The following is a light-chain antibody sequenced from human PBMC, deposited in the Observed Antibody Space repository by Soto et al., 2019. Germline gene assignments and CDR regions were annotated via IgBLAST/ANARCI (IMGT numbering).Light chain of an antibody. CDR3: SSYTSSSTPVV. J-gene: IGLJ2*01. Sequence: QSALTQPASVSGSPGQSITISCTGTSSDVGGYNYVSWYQQHPGKAPKLMIYDVSNRPSGVSNRLSASKSGNTASLTISGLQAEDEADYYCSSYTSSSTPVVFGGGTKLTVL. V-gene: IGLV2-14*01. CDR1: SSDVGGYNY. CDR2: DVS.